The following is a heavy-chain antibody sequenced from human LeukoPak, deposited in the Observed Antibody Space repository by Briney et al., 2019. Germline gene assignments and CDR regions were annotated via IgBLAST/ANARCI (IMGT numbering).Heavy chain of an antibody. V-gene: IGHV3-21*01. CDR3: ARGPWGAPTAFLDY. J-gene: IGHJ4*02. CDR2: ISSSSSYI. D-gene: IGHD3-16*01. CDR1: GFTFSSYS. Sequence: GGSLRLSCAASGFTFSSYSMNWVRQAPGKGLEWVSSISSSSSYIYYADSVKGRFTISRDNAKNSLYLQMNSLRAEDTAVYYCARGPWGAPTAFLDYWGQGTLVTVSS.